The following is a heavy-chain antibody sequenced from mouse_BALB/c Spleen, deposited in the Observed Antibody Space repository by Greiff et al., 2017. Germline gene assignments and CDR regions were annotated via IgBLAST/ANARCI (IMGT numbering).Heavy chain of an antibody. CDR2: IDPANGNT. D-gene: IGHD2-10*02. Sequence: VHVKQSGAELVKPGASVKLSCTASGFNIKDTYMHWVKQRPEQGLEWIGRIDPANGNTKYDPKFQGKATITADTSSNTAYLQLSSLTSEDTAVYYCASTTYGNYGGDYWGQGTSVTVSS. CDR1: GFNIKDTY. CDR3: ASTTYGNYGGDY. J-gene: IGHJ4*01. V-gene: IGHV14-3*02.